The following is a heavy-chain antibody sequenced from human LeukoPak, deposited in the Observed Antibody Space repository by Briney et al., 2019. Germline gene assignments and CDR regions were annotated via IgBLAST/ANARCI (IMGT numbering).Heavy chain of an antibody. Sequence: SETLSLTCAVYGGSFSDYYWTWIRQSPGKGLEWIGEINHSGRTNYRSSLMSRVTMSVDTSKNQFSLKLSSVTAADTAVYYCARVYGEMVRGEAFDIWGQGTMVTVSS. CDR2: INHSGRT. CDR3: ARVYGEMVRGEAFDI. D-gene: IGHD3-10*01. J-gene: IGHJ3*02. CDR1: GGSFSDYY. V-gene: IGHV4-34*10.